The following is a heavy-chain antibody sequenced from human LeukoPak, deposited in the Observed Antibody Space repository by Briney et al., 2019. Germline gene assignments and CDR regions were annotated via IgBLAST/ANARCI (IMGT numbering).Heavy chain of an antibody. J-gene: IGHJ4*02. CDR2: INHSGST. CDR1: GGSFSGYY. CDR3: ARIRVGVAFDY. D-gene: IGHD1-26*01. V-gene: IGHV4-34*01. Sequence: PSETLSLTCAVYGGSFSGYYWSWIRQPPGKGLEWIGEINHSGSTNYNPSLKSRVTISIDTSKSQFSLQVSSVTAADTAVYYCARIRVGVAFDYWGQGTLVTVYS.